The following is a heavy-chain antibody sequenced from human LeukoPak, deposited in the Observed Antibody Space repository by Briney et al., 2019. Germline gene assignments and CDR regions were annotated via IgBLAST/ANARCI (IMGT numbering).Heavy chain of an antibody. CDR3: ARDFRAGVRYFDWLLDHYYYMDV. V-gene: IGHV3-73*01. CDR1: GFTFSGSA. CDR2: IRSKANSYAT. D-gene: IGHD3-9*01. J-gene: IGHJ6*03. Sequence: GGSLRLSCAASGFTFSGSAMHWVRQASGKGLEWVGRIRSKANSYATAYAASVKGRFTISRDDSKNTAYLQMNSLRAEDTAVYYCARDFRAGVRYFDWLLDHYYYMDVWGKGTTVTISS.